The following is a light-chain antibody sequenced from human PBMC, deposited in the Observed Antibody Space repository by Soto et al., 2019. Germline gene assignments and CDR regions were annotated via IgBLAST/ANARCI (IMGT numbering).Light chain of an antibody. CDR2: EVT. V-gene: IGLV2-11*01. J-gene: IGLJ1*01. Sequence: QSALTQPRSLTGSPGQSVTISCTGTSGDVGLYKYVSWYQQFPGKAPKLILYEVTNRPSGASDRFSGSKSGNAAFLTISGLQAEDEADYYCSSYSSSATPYVFGTGTKVTVL. CDR3: SSYSSSATPYV. CDR1: SGDVGLYKY.